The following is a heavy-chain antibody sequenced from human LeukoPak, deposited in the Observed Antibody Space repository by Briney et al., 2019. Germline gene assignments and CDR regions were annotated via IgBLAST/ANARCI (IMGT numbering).Heavy chain of an antibody. Sequence: SETLSLTCTVSGGSISSYYWSWIRQPAGKGLEWIGRIYTSGSTNYNPSLKSRVTMSVDTSKNQFSLKLSSVTAADTAAYYCARGAYDSSGYHKYYFDYWGQGTLVTVSS. D-gene: IGHD3-22*01. CDR1: GGSISSYY. V-gene: IGHV4-4*07. CDR2: IYTSGST. J-gene: IGHJ4*02. CDR3: ARGAYDSSGYHKYYFDY.